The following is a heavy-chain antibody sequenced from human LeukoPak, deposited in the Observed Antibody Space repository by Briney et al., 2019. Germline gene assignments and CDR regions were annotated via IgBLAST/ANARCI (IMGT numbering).Heavy chain of an antibody. CDR1: GFTVSGNY. Sequence: GGSLRLSCAASGFTVSGNYMSWVRQAPGKGLEWVSVIYGGVTTYYTDSVKGRFTISRDNSKNTVYLQMNNLRAEDTAVYYCVRGWDYWGQGTLVTVSS. CDR3: VRGWDY. J-gene: IGHJ4*02. D-gene: IGHD2-15*01. CDR2: IYGGVTT. V-gene: IGHV3-66*01.